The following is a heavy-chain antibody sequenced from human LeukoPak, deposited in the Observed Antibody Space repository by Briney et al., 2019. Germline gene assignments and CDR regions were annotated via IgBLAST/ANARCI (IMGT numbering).Heavy chain of an antibody. V-gene: IGHV3-21*01. J-gene: IGHJ4*02. Sequence: GGSLRLSCAASGFTFSSYSMNWVRQAPGKGLEWVSSISSSSSYIYYADSVKGRFTISRDNAKNSLYLQMNSLRVDDTAIYYCARQSLGASGLDHWGQGVLVTVSS. CDR2: ISSSSSYI. D-gene: IGHD1-26*01. CDR3: ARQSLGASGLDH. CDR1: GFTFSSYS.